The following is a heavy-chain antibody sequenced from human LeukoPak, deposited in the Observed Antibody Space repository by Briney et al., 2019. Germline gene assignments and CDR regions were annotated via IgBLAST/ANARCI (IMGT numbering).Heavy chain of an antibody. CDR3: ARRWDYDFSSTYYEGSYFDY. CDR1: GYTFTGYY. D-gene: IGHD3-3*01. J-gene: IGHJ4*02. CDR2: INPNSGGT. Sequence: GASVKVSCKASGYTFTGYYMHWVRQAPGQGLEWMRWINPNSGGTNYAQKFQGRVTMTRDTSISTAYMELSRLRSDDTAVYYCARRWDYDFSSTYYEGSYFDYWGQGTLVTVSS. V-gene: IGHV1-2*02.